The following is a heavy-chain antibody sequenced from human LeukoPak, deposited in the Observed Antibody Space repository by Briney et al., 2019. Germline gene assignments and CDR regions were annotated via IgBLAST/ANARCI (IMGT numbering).Heavy chain of an antibody. CDR1: GFPFDVQT. Sequence: GGSLRLSCAASGFPFDVQTMSWVRQAPGKGLDWVASMKEDGSEIYYADSVKGRFTISRDNPKNSLYLQMNSLRAEDMAVYYCAKGGATRGRFENWGQGTLVTVSS. J-gene: IGHJ4*02. V-gene: IGHV3-7*01. D-gene: IGHD1-26*01. CDR3: AKGGATRGRFEN. CDR2: MKEDGSEI.